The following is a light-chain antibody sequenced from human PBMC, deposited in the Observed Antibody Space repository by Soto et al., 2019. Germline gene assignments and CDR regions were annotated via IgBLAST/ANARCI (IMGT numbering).Light chain of an antibody. CDR1: QSISYW. V-gene: IGKV1-5*01. CDR3: KKYSSSSPT. Sequence: DIQMTQSPSTLSASVGDRVTITCRASQSISYWLAWYQQKPGKAPKLLIYGASSLESGVSSRFSGSGYVTEFSLSITILQPYDFATYYCKKYSSSSPTLGQGTNLEMK. CDR2: GAS. J-gene: IGKJ2*01.